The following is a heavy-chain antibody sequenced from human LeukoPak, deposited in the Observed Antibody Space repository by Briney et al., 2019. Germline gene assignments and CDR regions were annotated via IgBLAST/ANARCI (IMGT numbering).Heavy chain of an antibody. CDR2: IYYSGST. CDR1: GFTFSSYA. V-gene: IGHV4-31*02. J-gene: IGHJ4*02. Sequence: LRLSCAASGFTFSSYAMSWVRQHPGKGLEWIGYIYYSGSTYYNPSLKSRVTISLDTSKNQFSLKLSSVTAADTAVYYCASRYRTTHWGQGTLVTVSS. D-gene: IGHD1-14*01. CDR3: ASRYRTTH.